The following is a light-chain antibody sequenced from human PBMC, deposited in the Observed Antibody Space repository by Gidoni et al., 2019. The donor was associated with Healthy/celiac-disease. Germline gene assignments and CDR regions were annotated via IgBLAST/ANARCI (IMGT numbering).Light chain of an antibody. CDR2: AAS. CDR3: RQYYSYPPLT. CDR1: QRISSY. Sequence: AIRMTQSPSSFSASTGDRVTITRRASQRISSYLAWYQQKPGKAPKLLIYAASSLQSGVPSRLSGSGSGTDFTLTISCLQSEDFATYYCRQYYSYPPLTFGEGTKVEIK. J-gene: IGKJ4*01. V-gene: IGKV1-8*01.